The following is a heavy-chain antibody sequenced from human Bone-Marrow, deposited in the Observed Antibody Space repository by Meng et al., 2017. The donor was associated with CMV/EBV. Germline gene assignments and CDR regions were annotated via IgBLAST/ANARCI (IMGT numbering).Heavy chain of an antibody. J-gene: IGHJ6*02. CDR3: TRDRTSSWTPFYGMDV. CDR1: GFIVSSTY. V-gene: IGHV3-9*01. D-gene: IGHD6-13*01. CDR2: ISWNSASI. Sequence: GGSLRLSCEASGFIVSSTYMSWVRQGPGKGLEWVSGISWNSASIAYADSVRGRFTISRDNAMNSLYLQMNSLRAEDTALYYCTRDRTSSWTPFYGMDVWGQGTTVTVSS.